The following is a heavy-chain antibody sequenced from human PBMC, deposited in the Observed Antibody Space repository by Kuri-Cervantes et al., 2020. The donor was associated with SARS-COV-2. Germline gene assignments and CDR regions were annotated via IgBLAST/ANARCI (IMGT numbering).Heavy chain of an antibody. CDR2: IWYDGSNK. CDR1: GFTFSSYG. Sequence: GGSLRLSCAASGFTFSSYGMHWVRQAPGKGLEWVAVIWYDGSNKYYADSVKGRFTISRDNSKNTLYLQMNSLRAEDTAVYYCAKGGARITNSGVVIANWFDPWSQGTLVTVSS. V-gene: IGHV3-33*06. CDR3: AKGGARITNSGVVIANWFDP. J-gene: IGHJ5*02. D-gene: IGHD3-3*01.